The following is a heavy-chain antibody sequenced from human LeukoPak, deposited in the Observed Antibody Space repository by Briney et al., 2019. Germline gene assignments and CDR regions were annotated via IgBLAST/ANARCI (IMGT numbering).Heavy chain of an antibody. J-gene: IGHJ6*04. V-gene: IGHV3-30*04. CDR2: ISYDGSNK. CDR1: GFTFSSYA. Sequence: GGSLRLSCAASGFTFSSYAMHWVRQAPGKGLEWVAVISYDGSNKYYADSVKGRFTISRDNSKNTLYLQMNGLRSEDTAVYYCARGRVPAAMPPGDVWGKGTTVTVSS. CDR3: ARGRVPAAMPPGDV. D-gene: IGHD2-2*01.